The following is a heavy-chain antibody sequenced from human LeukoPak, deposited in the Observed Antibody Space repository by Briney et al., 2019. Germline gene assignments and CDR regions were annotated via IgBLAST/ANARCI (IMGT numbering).Heavy chain of an antibody. V-gene: IGHV1-18*01. Sequence: GASVKVSCKASGYAFTNYGISWVRQAPGQGPEWMGWISTYNGNTNYAQKLQDRVTMTTDTSTSTAYMELRSLRSDDTALYYCARGWELSIWGQGTMVTVSS. J-gene: IGHJ3*02. CDR3: ARGWELSI. CDR2: ISTYNGNT. CDR1: GYAFTNYG. D-gene: IGHD3-10*01.